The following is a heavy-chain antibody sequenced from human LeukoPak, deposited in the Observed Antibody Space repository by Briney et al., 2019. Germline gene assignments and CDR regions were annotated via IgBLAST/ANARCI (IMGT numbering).Heavy chain of an antibody. J-gene: IGHJ3*02. Sequence: GESLRLSCVASGFSFGSSPMSWVSQAPGKGLEWVSTIGGGGDSTFYADSVKGRFTISRDNSKNTLYLQMNSLRAEDTAVYYCASQLITMATTDAFDIWGQGTMVTVSS. D-gene: IGHD3-10*01. V-gene: IGHV3-23*01. CDR2: IGGGGDST. CDR3: ASQLITMATTDAFDI. CDR1: GFSFGSSP.